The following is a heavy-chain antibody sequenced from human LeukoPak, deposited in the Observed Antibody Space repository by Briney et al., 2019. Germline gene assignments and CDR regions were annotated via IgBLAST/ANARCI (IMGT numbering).Heavy chain of an antibody. D-gene: IGHD3-9*01. CDR1: GGSFSGYY. Sequence: SSETLSLTCAVYGGSFSGYYWSWIRQPPGKGLEWIGEINHSGSTNYNPSLKSRVTISVDTSKNQFSLKLSSVTAADTAVYYCARQYSDILTGYHRGELYWYFDLWGRGTLVTVSS. CDR2: INHSGST. CDR3: ARQYSDILTGYHRGELYWYFDL. V-gene: IGHV4-34*01. J-gene: IGHJ2*01.